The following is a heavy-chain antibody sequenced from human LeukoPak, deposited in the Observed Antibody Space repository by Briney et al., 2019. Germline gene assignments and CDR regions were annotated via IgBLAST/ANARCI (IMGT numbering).Heavy chain of an antibody. V-gene: IGHV3-53*01. CDR3: AKSDQILPVEWELLPLFDY. CDR2: IYSGGST. D-gene: IGHD1-26*01. CDR1: GFTVSSNY. Sequence: GGSLRLSCAASGFTVSSNYMSWVSQAPGKGLEWVSVIYSGGSTYYADSVKGRFTISRDNAKNSLYLQMNSLRAEDTAVYYCAKSDQILPVEWELLPLFDYWGQGTLVTVSS. J-gene: IGHJ4*02.